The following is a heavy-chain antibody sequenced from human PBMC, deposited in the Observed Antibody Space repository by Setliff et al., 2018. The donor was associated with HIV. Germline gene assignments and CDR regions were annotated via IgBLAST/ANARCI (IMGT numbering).Heavy chain of an antibody. CDR3: TVNRIQLPQGRWFDP. CDR2: ISSTGTYI. V-gene: IGHV3-21*03. Sequence: GGSLRLSCAASGFNFSSHTMNWIRQAPGKGLEWVSSISSTGTYIYYADSMKGRFTISRDNAKNSLYLQMNSLKTEDTAVYYCTVNRIQLPQGRWFDPWGQGTLVTVSS. CDR1: GFNFSSHT. D-gene: IGHD5-18*01. J-gene: IGHJ5*02.